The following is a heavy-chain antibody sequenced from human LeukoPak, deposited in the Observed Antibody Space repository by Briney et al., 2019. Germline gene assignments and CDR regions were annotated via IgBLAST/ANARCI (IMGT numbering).Heavy chain of an antibody. Sequence: SETLSLTGAVYGGSFSGYYWSWIRQPPGKGLEWIGEINHSGSTNYNPSLKSRVTISVDTSKNQFSLKLSSVTAADTAVYYCARGPVTTYYYYYGMDVWGQGTTVTVSS. CDR3: ARGPVTTYYYYYGMDV. J-gene: IGHJ6*02. V-gene: IGHV4-34*01. CDR1: GGSFSGYY. CDR2: INHSGST. D-gene: IGHD4-17*01.